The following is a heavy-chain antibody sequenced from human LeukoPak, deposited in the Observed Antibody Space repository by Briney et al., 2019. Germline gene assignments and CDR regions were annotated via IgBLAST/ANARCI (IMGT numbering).Heavy chain of an antibody. D-gene: IGHD3-9*01. CDR2: INSDGSST. CDR1: GFTFSSYW. Sequence: GGSLRLSCAASGFTFSSYWMHWVRQAPGKGLVWVSRINSDGSSTSYADSVKGRFTIPRDNAKNSLSLQMDSLRAEDTAVYYCARLKSYDFLTGYSYSKRWYYFDYWGQGTLVTVSS. CDR3: ARLKSYDFLTGYSYSKRWYYFDY. J-gene: IGHJ4*02. V-gene: IGHV3-74*01.